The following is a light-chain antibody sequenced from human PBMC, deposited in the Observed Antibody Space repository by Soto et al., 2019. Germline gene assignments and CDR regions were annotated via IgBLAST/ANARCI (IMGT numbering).Light chain of an antibody. CDR3: QPSYSSPVT. Sequence: DIQMTQSPSSLSASVGDRVTITCRASQSISSYLNWHQQKPGKDPNLLIYAASSLQSGVPSKFSGSGSGTDFTLTISSLQPEDFATYYCQPSYSSPVTFGPGTKVDIK. V-gene: IGKV1-39*01. J-gene: IGKJ3*01. CDR1: QSISSY. CDR2: AAS.